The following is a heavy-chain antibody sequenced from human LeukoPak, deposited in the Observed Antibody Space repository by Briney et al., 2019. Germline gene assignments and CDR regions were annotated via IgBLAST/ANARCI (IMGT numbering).Heavy chain of an antibody. J-gene: IGHJ4*02. CDR2: INRSGST. Sequence: PSETLSLACTVSGGSINSGSDYWTWIRQPAGKGLEWVGRINRSGSTNYRPSLKSRVTISVDTSKNQFSLNLNSVTAADTAVYYCAKSSYSIFDYWGQGTLVTVSS. D-gene: IGHD5-18*01. CDR1: GGSINSGSDY. V-gene: IGHV4-61*02. CDR3: AKSSYSIFDY.